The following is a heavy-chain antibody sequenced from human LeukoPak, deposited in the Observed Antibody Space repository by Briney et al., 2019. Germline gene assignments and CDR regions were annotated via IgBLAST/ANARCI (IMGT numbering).Heavy chain of an antibody. CDR1: GGSFSGYY. Sequence: SETLSLTCAVYGGSFSGYYWSWIRQPPGKGLEWIGEINHSGSTNYNPSLKSRVTISVDTSKNQFSLKLSSVTAADTAVYYCARGAGDTAMVNFDYRGQGTLVTVS. V-gene: IGHV4-34*01. CDR2: INHSGST. CDR3: ARGAGDTAMVNFDY. D-gene: IGHD5-18*01. J-gene: IGHJ4*02.